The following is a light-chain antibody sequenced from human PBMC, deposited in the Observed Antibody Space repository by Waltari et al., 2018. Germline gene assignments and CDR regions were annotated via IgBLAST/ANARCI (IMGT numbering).Light chain of an antibody. V-gene: IGLV3-25*03. J-gene: IGLJ2*01. Sequence: SYQLTQPPSVSVSPAQTATITCSGDAFPNQYAYLYQQQAGQAPVLVIYKDRERPAGIPERFSGASTGTTVTLTISGVQAEDEADYYCQSADSSGTHVVFGGGTKLTVL. CDR2: KDR. CDR3: QSADSSGTHVV. CDR1: AFPNQY.